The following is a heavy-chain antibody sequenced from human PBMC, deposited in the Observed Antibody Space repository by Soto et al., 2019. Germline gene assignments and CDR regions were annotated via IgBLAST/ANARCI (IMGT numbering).Heavy chain of an antibody. CDR2: ISGSGGST. Sequence: GESLKISCAASGFTFSSYAMSWVRQAPGKGLEWVSAISGSGGSTYYADSVKGRFTISRDNSKNTLYLQMNSLRAEDTAVYYCAKAAYSSSSPYYFDYWGQGTLVTVSS. V-gene: IGHV3-23*01. CDR1: GFTFSSYA. J-gene: IGHJ4*02. CDR3: AKAAYSSSSPYYFDY. D-gene: IGHD6-6*01.